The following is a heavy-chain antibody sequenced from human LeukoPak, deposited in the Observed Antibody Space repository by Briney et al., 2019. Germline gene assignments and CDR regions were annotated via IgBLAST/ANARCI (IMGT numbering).Heavy chain of an antibody. Sequence: SETLSLTCTVSGGSLSSYYWSWIRQPPGKGLEWIGYIYYSGSTNYNPSLKSRVTISVDTSKNQFSLKLSSVTAADTAVYYCARDFSGAFDYWGQGTLVTVSS. D-gene: IGHD2/OR15-2a*01. J-gene: IGHJ4*02. CDR2: IYYSGST. CDR1: GGSLSSYY. CDR3: ARDFSGAFDY. V-gene: IGHV4-59*01.